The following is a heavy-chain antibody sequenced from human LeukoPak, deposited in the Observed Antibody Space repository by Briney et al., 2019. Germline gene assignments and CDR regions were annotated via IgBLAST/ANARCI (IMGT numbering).Heavy chain of an antibody. CDR3: ARTPVAGTSRLDRFDP. D-gene: IGHD6-19*01. CDR1: GYTFTSYD. V-gene: IGHV1-8*01. Sequence: ASVKVSCKASGYTFTSYDINWERQATGQGLEWMGWMNPNSGNTGYAQKFQGRVTMTRNTSISTAYMELSSLRSEDTAVYYCARTPVAGTSRLDRFDPWGQGTLVTVSS. CDR2: MNPNSGNT. J-gene: IGHJ5*02.